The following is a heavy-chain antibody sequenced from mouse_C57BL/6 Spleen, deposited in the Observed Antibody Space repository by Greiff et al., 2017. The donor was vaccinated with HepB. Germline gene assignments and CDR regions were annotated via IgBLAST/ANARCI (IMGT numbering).Heavy chain of an antibody. Sequence: QVQLQQSGAELVRPGTSVKVSCKASGYAFTNYLIEWVKQRPGQGLEWIGEINPGGGGTNYNEKFKGKATLTADKSSSTAYMQLSSLTSEDSAVYFCAREGTRYFDYWGQGTTLTVSS. CDR1: GYAFTNYL. J-gene: IGHJ2*01. CDR3: AREGTRYFDY. V-gene: IGHV1-54*01. CDR2: INPGGGGT. D-gene: IGHD3-1*01.